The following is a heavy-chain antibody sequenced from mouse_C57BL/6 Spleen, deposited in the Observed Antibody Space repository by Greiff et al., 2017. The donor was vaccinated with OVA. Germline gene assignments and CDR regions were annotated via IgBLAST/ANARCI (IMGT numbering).Heavy chain of an antibody. Sequence: QVQLQQPGAELVKPGASVKLSCKASGYTFTSYWMHWVKQRPGQGLEWIGMIHPNSGSTNYNEKFKSKATLTVDKSSSTAYMQLSSLTSEDSAVYYCAREDYYGSSPVGYFDYWGQGTTLTVSS. CDR1: GYTFTSYW. D-gene: IGHD1-1*01. J-gene: IGHJ2*01. CDR3: AREDYYGSSPVGYFDY. V-gene: IGHV1-64*01. CDR2: IHPNSGST.